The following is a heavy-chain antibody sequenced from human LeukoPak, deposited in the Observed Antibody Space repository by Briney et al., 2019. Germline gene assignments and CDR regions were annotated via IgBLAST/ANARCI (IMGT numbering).Heavy chain of an antibody. D-gene: IGHD1-14*01. CDR1: GGSFSGYY. V-gene: IGHV4-34*01. Sequence: PSETLSLTCAVYGGSFSGYYWSWISQPPGKGLEWIGSIYYSGSTYYHPSLKSRLTISVDTSNNQFSLKLSSVTAADTAVYYCASLHTPGYFDYWGQGTLVTVSS. CDR3: ASLHTPGYFDY. J-gene: IGHJ4*02. CDR2: IYYSGST.